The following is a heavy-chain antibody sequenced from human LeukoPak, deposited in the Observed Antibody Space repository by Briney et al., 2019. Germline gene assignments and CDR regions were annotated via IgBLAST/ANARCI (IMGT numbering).Heavy chain of an antibody. CDR3: ASEGLAVAGNFYY. CDR2: VYYSGST. J-gene: IGHJ4*02. D-gene: IGHD6-19*01. CDR1: GGSISTYY. V-gene: IGHV4-59*08. Sequence: SETLSLTCTVSGGSISTYYWSWIRQPPGKGLEWIGYVYYSGSTNYNPSLKSRVTISMDTSKNQFSLKLRSVTAADTAVYYCASEGLAVAGNFYYWGQGALVTVSS.